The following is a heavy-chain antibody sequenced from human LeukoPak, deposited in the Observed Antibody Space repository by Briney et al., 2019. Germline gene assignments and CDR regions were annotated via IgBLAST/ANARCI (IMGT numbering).Heavy chain of an antibody. Sequence: GGSLRLSCAASGFTFSSYAISRVRQAPGQGLEWMGRIIPILGIANYAQKFQGRVTITADKSTSTAYMELSSLRSEDTAVYYCARAAMASSGYYSIWGQGTMVTVSS. CDR1: GFTFSSYA. CDR2: IIPILGIA. J-gene: IGHJ3*02. D-gene: IGHD3-22*01. CDR3: ARAAMASSGYYSI. V-gene: IGHV1-69*04.